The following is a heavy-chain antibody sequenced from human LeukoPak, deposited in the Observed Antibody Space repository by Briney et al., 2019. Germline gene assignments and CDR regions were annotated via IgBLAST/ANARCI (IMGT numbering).Heavy chain of an antibody. Sequence: GGSLRLSCAASGFSFSSHAMCWVRQAPGKGLEWVSSIDISGGSTYYADSVQGRFTISRDNSKNTLYLQMNSLRAEDTALYYCANEVRPNDYWGQGALVTVSS. CDR2: IDISGGST. J-gene: IGHJ4*02. V-gene: IGHV3-23*01. CDR3: ANEVRPNDY. CDR1: GFSFSSHA. D-gene: IGHD1-1*01.